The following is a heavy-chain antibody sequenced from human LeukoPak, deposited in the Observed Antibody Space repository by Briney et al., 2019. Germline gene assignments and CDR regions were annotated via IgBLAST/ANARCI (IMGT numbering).Heavy chain of an antibody. Sequence: GGSLRLSCAASGFTFSNYFMHWVRQAPGKGLEYVSAISSSGDSTYYANSAKGRFTVSRDNSKNTLYLQMGSLGAEDMAVYYCARAPRYYGSGLYYFDYWGQGALVTVPS. D-gene: IGHD3-10*01. CDR1: GFTFSNYF. CDR3: ARAPRYYGSGLYYFDY. CDR2: ISSSGDST. V-gene: IGHV3-64*01. J-gene: IGHJ4*02.